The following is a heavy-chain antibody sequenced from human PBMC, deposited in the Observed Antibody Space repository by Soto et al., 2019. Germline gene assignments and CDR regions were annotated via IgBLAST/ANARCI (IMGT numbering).Heavy chain of an antibody. Sequence: DVQLLESGGHWVQPGGSLRLSCSASGFTLSSYAMSWVRQAPGKGLEWVSSISAGGDMTYNSDSVRGRFTISRDNSNNALFLQMHNLRIEDTALYYCARGDRGGSGSPASYYYSGWDVCGQGARVIVS. J-gene: IGHJ6*02. CDR2: ISAGGDMT. D-gene: IGHD3-10*01. CDR3: ARGDRGGSGSPASYYYSGWDV. CDR1: GFTLSSYA. V-gene: IGHV3-23*01.